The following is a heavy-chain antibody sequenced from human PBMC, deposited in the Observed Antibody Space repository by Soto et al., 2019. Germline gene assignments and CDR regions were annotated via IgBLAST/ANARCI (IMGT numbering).Heavy chain of an antibody. CDR1: GGSISSSSYY. CDR3: ARLEEDYDSSGRNYYFDY. Sequence: PSETLSLTCSISGGSISSSSYYWGWIRQPPGKGLEWIGSIYYSGSTYYNPSLKSRVTISVDTSKNQFSLKLSSVTAADTAVYYCARLEEDYDSSGRNYYFDYWGQGTLVTVSS. V-gene: IGHV4-39*01. J-gene: IGHJ4*02. D-gene: IGHD3-22*01. CDR2: IYYSGST.